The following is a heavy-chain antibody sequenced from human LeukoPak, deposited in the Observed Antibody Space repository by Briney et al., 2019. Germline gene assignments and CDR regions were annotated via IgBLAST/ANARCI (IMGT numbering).Heavy chain of an antibody. CDR3: TRGETNPFDY. CDR2: IYSGGST. D-gene: IGHD1-26*01. J-gene: IGHJ4*02. Sequence: GGSLRLSCAASGFTVSSNYMSWVRQAPGKGLEWVSVIYSGGSTYYADSVKGRFTISRDNSKNTLYPQMNSLRAEDTAVYYCTRGETNPFDYWGQGTLVTVSS. CDR1: GFTVSSNY. V-gene: IGHV3-66*01.